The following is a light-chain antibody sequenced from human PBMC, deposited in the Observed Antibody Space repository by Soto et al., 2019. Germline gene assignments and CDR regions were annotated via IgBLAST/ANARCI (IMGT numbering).Light chain of an antibody. J-gene: IGKJ5*01. Sequence: DIQMTQSPSTLSASVGDRVTITCRASQSISSWLIWYQQKPGKAPKLLIYKASSLESGVPSRFSGSGSGTEFTLTISSLQPDDFATYCCQQHNSYPLTFGQGTRLEIK. CDR2: KAS. V-gene: IGKV1-5*03. CDR3: QQHNSYPLT. CDR1: QSISSW.